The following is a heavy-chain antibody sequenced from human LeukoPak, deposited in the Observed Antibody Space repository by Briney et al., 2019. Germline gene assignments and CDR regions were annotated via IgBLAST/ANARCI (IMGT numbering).Heavy chain of an antibody. V-gene: IGHV1-2*02. CDR1: GYTFTVYY. CDR2: INPNSGGA. CDR3: ARVDGYYYGY. Sequence: ASVTVSCKASGYTFTVYYMHWVRQAPGQGLEWMGWINPNSGGANYAQKFQGRVTMTRDTSISTAYMELSRLRSDDTAVYYCARVDGYYYGYWGQGTLVTVSS. J-gene: IGHJ4*02. D-gene: IGHD3-22*01.